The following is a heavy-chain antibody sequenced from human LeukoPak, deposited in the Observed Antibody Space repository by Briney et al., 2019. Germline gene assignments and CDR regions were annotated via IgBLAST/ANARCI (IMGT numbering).Heavy chain of an antibody. Sequence: PSETLSLTCTVSGGSISSHYWSWIRQPPGKGLEWIGYIYYSGSTNYNPSLKSRVTISVDTSKNQFSLKLSSVTAADTAVYYCARHDCSSTSCYHAFDIWGQGTMVTVSS. D-gene: IGHD2-2*01. CDR1: GGSISSHY. V-gene: IGHV4-59*11. CDR2: IYYSGST. CDR3: ARHDCSSTSCYHAFDI. J-gene: IGHJ3*02.